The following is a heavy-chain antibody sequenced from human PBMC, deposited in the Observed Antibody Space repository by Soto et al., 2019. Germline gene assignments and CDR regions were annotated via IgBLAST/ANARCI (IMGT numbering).Heavy chain of an antibody. D-gene: IGHD6-19*01. CDR3: ARHVKWSRSGWTGGFDY. J-gene: IGHJ4*02. Sequence: PSETLSLTCTVSGGSISSSSYCWGWIRQPPGKGLEWIGSIYYSGSTYYNPSLKSRVTISVDTSKNQLSLKLSSVTAADTAVYYCARHVKWSRSGWTGGFDYWGQGTLVTVSS. V-gene: IGHV4-39*01. CDR2: IYYSGST. CDR1: GGSISSSSYC.